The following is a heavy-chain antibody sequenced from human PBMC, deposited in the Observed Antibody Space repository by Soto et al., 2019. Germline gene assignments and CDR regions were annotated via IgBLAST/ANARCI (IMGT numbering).Heavy chain of an antibody. CDR2: IGGGGGST. D-gene: IGHD6-19*01. CDR3: AKIAEAVAGTVYGY. CDR1: GFSFSNNA. Sequence: LRLSCTASGFSFSNNAMGWVRQAPGKGQEWVSAIGGGGGSTYYADSVKGHFTISRDNSKNTLYLQMHSLGVEDTAVYFCAKIAEAVAGTVYGYWGQGTLVTVSS. V-gene: IGHV3-23*01. J-gene: IGHJ4*02.